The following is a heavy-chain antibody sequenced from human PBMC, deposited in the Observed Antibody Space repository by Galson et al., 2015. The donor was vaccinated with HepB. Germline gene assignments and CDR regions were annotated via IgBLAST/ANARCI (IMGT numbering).Heavy chain of an antibody. Sequence: SLRLSCAASGFTFSSYSVSWVRQAPGKGLEWISYISSSSSTIYYADSVKGRFTISRDNAKNSLFLQMNSLRAEDTAVYYCARDSGWMDYFDYWGQGTLVTVSS. V-gene: IGHV3-48*04. CDR1: GFTFSSYS. CDR3: ARDSGWMDYFDY. CDR2: ISSSSSTI. D-gene: IGHD6-19*01. J-gene: IGHJ4*02.